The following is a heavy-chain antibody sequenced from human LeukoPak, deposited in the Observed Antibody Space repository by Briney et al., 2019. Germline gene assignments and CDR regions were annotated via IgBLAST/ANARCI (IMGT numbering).Heavy chain of an antibody. CDR3: ASAVREQQP. CDR2: IKQDGSER. CDR1: GFAFSSYW. D-gene: IGHD1-26*01. V-gene: IGHV3-7*01. Sequence: GGSLRLSCAASGFAFSSYWMNWVRQAPGKGLKWVANIKQDGSERYYVDSVKGRFTISRDNAKNSLYLQMNSLRAEDTAVYYCASAVREQQPWGQGTLVTVSS. J-gene: IGHJ5*02.